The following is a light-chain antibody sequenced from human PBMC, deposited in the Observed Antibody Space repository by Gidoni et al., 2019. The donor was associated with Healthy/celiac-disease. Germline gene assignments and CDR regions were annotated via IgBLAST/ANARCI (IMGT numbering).Light chain of an antibody. CDR1: QSVSSN. Sequence: IFMTQSPATLSVTPGERATLSRRASQSVSSNLAWYQQKPGQAPRLLIYGASTRATGIPARFSGSGSGTEFTLTISSLQSEDFAVYYCQQYNNWPPITFGQGTRLEIK. V-gene: IGKV3-15*01. CDR3: QQYNNWPPIT. CDR2: GAS. J-gene: IGKJ5*01.